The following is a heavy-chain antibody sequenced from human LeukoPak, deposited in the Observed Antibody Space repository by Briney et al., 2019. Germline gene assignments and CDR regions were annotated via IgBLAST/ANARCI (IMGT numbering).Heavy chain of an antibody. J-gene: IGHJ3*02. CDR3: AREGDSAYCGGDCYFGAFDI. D-gene: IGHD2-21*02. CDR1: GFTLSSYE. V-gene: IGHV3-48*03. CDR2: ISSSGSTI. Sequence: GGSLRLSCAASGFTLSSYEMNWVRQAPGKGLEWVSYISSSGSTIYYADSVKGRFTISRDNAKNSLYLQMNSLRAEDTAVYYCAREGDSAYCGGDCYFGAFDIWGQGTMVTVSS.